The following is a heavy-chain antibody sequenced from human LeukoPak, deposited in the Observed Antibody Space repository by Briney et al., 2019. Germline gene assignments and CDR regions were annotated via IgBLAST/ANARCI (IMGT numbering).Heavy chain of an antibody. CDR2: ISGSGGST. J-gene: IGHJ4*02. CDR1: GFTFSSYA. D-gene: IGHD5-12*01. Sequence: GGSLRLSCAASGFTFSSYAMNWVRQAPGKGLEWVSAISGSGGSTYYADSVKGRFTISRDNAKNSLYLQMNSLRAEDTAVYYCASMGYSGYDSDYWGQGTLVTVSS. CDR3: ASMGYSGYDSDY. V-gene: IGHV3-23*01.